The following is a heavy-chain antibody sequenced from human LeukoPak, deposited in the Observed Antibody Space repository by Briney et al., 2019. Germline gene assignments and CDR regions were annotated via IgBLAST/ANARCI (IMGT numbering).Heavy chain of an antibody. CDR2: IDTNTGNP. Sequence: ASVKVSCKASGYTFTNYTLNWVRQAPGQGLEWMGWIDTNTGNPTYAQGFIGRFVFSLDTSVTTAYLQISSLKAEDTAVYYCARGFSSDYWGQGTLVTVSS. V-gene: IGHV7-4-1*02. CDR3: ARGFSSDY. J-gene: IGHJ4*02. D-gene: IGHD6-6*01. CDR1: GYTFTNYT.